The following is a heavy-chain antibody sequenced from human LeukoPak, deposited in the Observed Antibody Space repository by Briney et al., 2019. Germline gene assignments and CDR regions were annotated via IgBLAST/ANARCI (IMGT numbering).Heavy chain of an antibody. D-gene: IGHD6-13*01. V-gene: IGHV3-74*01. CDR3: AKDHGGIAI. CDR2: INSDGSST. CDR1: GFTFSVYW. Sequence: PGGSLRLSCAASGFTFSVYWMHWVRQAPGRGLVWVSLINSDGSSTRYADSVKGRFTISRDNSKNTLYLQMNSLGAEDTAVYYCAKDHGGIAIWGQGTMVTVSS. J-gene: IGHJ3*02.